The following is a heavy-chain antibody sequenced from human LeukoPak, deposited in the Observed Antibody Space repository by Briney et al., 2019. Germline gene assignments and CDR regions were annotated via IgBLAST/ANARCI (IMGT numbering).Heavy chain of an antibody. CDR2: IYRSGST. D-gene: IGHD1-1*01. Sequence: PSQTLSLTCAVSGGSINSGSYGWSWIRQPPGKGLEWIGYIYRSGSTLYNPSLKSRVTISVDTSKKQFSLKLTSVTATDTAVYYCARGAGGYRSDPWGQGTLVTVSS. J-gene: IGHJ5*02. V-gene: IGHV4-30-2*01. CDR3: ARGAGGYRSDP. CDR1: GGSINSGSYG.